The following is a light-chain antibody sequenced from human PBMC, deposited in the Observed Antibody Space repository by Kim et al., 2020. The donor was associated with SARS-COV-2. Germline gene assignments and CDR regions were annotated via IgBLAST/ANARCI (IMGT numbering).Light chain of an antibody. Sequence: DIQMTQSPSSLSASVGDRVTITCRASQGITTSLAWFQQKQGKAPKSLIYAASNLQSGVPSKFSGSGSGTDFTLTINTLQPEDFATYYCQQYYNYPLTFGGGTKLEI. J-gene: IGKJ4*01. CDR1: QGITTS. CDR2: AAS. V-gene: IGKV1-16*02. CDR3: QQYYNYPLT.